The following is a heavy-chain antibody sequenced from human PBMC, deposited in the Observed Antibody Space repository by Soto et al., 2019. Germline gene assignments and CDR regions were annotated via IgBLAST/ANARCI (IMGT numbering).Heavy chain of an antibody. CDR1: GGSFTGYY. CDR2: INHSGGT. V-gene: IGHV4-34*01. Sequence: KPSETLSLTCGVYGGSFTGYYWSWIRQPPGKGLEWIGDINHSGGTNYNPALKSRVTISVDTSKNQFSLKLNSVTAADTAVYYCARGSLLKGRCFDYWGQGTLVTVSS. CDR3: ARGSLLKGRCFDY. J-gene: IGHJ4*02.